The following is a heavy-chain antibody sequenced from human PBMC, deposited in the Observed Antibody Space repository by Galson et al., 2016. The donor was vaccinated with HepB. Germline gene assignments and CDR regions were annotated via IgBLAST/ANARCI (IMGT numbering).Heavy chain of an antibody. V-gene: IGHV3-21*01. J-gene: IGHJ4*02. CDR1: GFTFSGSS. CDR3: ARMRRFGEFYFDY. D-gene: IGHD3-10*01. CDR2: ISSSSSYI. Sequence: SLRLSCAASGFTFSGSSMNWVRQAPGKGLEWVSSISSSSSYIYYTDSVKGRFTISRDNAKNSLYLQMNSLRAEDTAVYYCARMRRFGEFYFDYWGQGTLVTVSS.